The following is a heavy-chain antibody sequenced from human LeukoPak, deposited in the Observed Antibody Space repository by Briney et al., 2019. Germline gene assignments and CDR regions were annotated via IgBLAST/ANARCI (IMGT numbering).Heavy chain of an antibody. CDR2: IYYSGST. V-gene: IGHV4-39*07. Sequence: SETLSLTCTVSGGSISSSSYYWGWIRQPPGKGLEWIGSIYYSGSTYYNPSLKSRVTITVDTSKNQFSLKLSSVTAAETAVYYCARGDSSGSFGYWGKGTLLTVSS. CDR1: GGSISSSSYY. CDR3: ARGDSSGSFGY. J-gene: IGHJ4*02. D-gene: IGHD3-22*01.